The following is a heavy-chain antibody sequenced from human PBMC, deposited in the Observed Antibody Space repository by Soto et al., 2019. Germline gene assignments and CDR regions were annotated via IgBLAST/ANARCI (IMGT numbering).Heavy chain of an antibody. CDR2: ISSSSSTI. V-gene: IGHV3-48*02. CDR3: ARVEGWLRLRNYYGMDV. D-gene: IGHD5-12*01. Sequence: GGSLRLSCAASGFTFSSYSMNWVRQAPGKGLEWVSYISSSSSTIYYADSVKGRFTISRDNAKNSLFLQMNSLRDEDTAVYYCARVEGWLRLRNYYGMDVWGQGTTVTVSS. J-gene: IGHJ6*02. CDR1: GFTFSSYS.